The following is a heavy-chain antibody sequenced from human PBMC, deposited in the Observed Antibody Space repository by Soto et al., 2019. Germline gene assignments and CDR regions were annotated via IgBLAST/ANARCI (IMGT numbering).Heavy chain of an antibody. CDR3: ARGRFYSDSSGYYYGWFDP. V-gene: IGHV4-59*01. D-gene: IGHD3-22*01. Sequence: WTWLRQPPGKGLEWIGYIYYSGSPNYNPSLKSRVTISEDTSKNQFSLKLSSVTAADTAVYYCARGRFYSDSSGYYYGWFDPWGQGTLVTVSS. J-gene: IGHJ5*02. CDR2: IYYSGSP.